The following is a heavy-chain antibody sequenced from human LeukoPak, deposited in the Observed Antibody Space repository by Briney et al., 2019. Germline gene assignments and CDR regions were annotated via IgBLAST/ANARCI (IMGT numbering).Heavy chain of an antibody. D-gene: IGHD6-19*01. CDR2: ISWKSDRI. Sequence: GGSLRLSCAASGFTFDDYAMHWVRQAPGKGLEWVSGISWKSDRIGYADSVKGRFTVSRDNSKNTLYLQMNSLRAEDTAVYYCAKADGGQWPSSYYYYYMDVWGKGTTVTVSS. CDR3: AKADGGQWPSSYYYYYMDV. V-gene: IGHV3-9*01. J-gene: IGHJ6*03. CDR1: GFTFDDYA.